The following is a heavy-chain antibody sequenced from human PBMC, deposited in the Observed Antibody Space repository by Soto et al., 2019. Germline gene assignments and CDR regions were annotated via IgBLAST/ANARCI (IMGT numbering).Heavy chain of an antibody. CDR1: GYTFTSYY. J-gene: IGHJ6*02. D-gene: IGHD2-15*01. Sequence: QVQLVQSRAEVKKPGASVKVSCKASGYTFTSYYMHWVRQAPGQGLEWMGIINPSGGSTSYAQKFQGRVTMTRDTSTSTVYMELSSLRSEDTAVYYCARDGGYCSGGSCYSGVFYYYYGMDVWGQGTTVTVSS. CDR3: ARDGGYCSGGSCYSGVFYYYYGMDV. V-gene: IGHV1-46*01. CDR2: INPSGGST.